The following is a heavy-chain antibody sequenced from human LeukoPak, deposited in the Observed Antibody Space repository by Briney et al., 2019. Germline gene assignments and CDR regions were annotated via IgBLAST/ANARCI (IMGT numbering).Heavy chain of an antibody. D-gene: IGHD4-17*01. CDR2: INPSGGST. CDR1: GDTFTSYY. J-gene: IGHJ3*02. Sequence: ASVKVSCKASGDTFTSYYMHWVRQAPGQGLEWMGIINPSGGSTSYAQKFQGRVTMTRDTSTSTVYMELSSLRSEDTAVYYCAREPNYGDYAGGDAFDIWGQGTMVTVSS. CDR3: AREPNYGDYAGGDAFDI. V-gene: IGHV1-46*01.